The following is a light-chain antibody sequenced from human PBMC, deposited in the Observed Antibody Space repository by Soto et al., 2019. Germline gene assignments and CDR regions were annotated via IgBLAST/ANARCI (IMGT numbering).Light chain of an antibody. CDR3: SSYTSSTAYV. CDR1: SSDVGGYNY. CDR2: EVT. Sequence: QSALTQPASVSGSPGQSITISYTGTSSDVGGYNYVSWYQLHPGKAPKLILYEVTNRPSGVSDRFSGSKSGNTASLTISGLQAEDEADYYCSSYTSSTAYVFGTGTKVTVL. V-gene: IGLV2-14*01. J-gene: IGLJ1*01.